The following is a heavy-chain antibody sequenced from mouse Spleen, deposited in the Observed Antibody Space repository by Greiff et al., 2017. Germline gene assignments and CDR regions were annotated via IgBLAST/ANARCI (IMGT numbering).Heavy chain of an antibody. J-gene: IGHJ2*01. CDR1: GFTFSSYA. CDR2: ISSGGSYT. Sequence: EVMLVESGGGLVKPGGSLKLSCAASGFTFSSYAMSWVRQTPEKRLEWVATISSGGSYTYYPDSVKGRFTISRDNAKNTLYLQMSSLRSEDTAMYYCARASSYDYWGQGTTLTVSS. V-gene: IGHV5-9-1*01. CDR3: ARASSYDY. D-gene: IGHD1-1*01.